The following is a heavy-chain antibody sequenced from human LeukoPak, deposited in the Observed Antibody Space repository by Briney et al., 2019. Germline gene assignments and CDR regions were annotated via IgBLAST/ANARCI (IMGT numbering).Heavy chain of an antibody. J-gene: IGHJ4*02. CDR3: AKEASSGNFVTIDC. CDR1: GFTFSSYD. V-gene: IGHV3-30*18. CDR2: ISYDGSNK. D-gene: IGHD1-26*01. Sequence: GGSLRLSCAASGFTFSSYDIHWVRQAPGKGLEWVAVISYDGSNKYYADSVKGRFTISRDNAENSLYLQMNSLRAEDTAVYYCAKEASSGNFVTIDCWGQGALVTVSS.